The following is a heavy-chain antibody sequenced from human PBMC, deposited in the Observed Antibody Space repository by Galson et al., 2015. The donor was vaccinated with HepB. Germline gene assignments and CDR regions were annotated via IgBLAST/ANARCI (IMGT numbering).Heavy chain of an antibody. CDR3: ARGTYSSGWYLEFFDY. Sequence: CAISGDSVSSNSATWNWIRQSPSRGLEWLGRTYFRSKWYTDYAVSVKSRIIISPDISKNQFFLQVNSVTPEDTAVYFCARGTYSSGWYLEFFDYWGRGTLVTVSS. CDR1: GDSVSSNSAT. CDR2: TYFRSKWYT. J-gene: IGHJ4*02. V-gene: IGHV6-1*01. D-gene: IGHD6-19*01.